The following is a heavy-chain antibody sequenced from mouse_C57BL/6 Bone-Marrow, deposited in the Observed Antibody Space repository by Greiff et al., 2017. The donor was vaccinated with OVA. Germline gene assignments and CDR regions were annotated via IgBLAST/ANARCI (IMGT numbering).Heavy chain of an antibody. V-gene: IGHV1-80*01. Sequence: VQLQQSGAELVKPGASVKISCKASGYAFSSYWMNWVKQRPGKGLEWIGQIYPGDGDTNYNGKFKGKATLTADKSSSTAYMQLSSLTSEDSAVYFCARDYYGSSYRYYYAMDYWGQGTSVTVSS. D-gene: IGHD1-1*01. J-gene: IGHJ4*01. CDR2: IYPGDGDT. CDR3: ARDYYGSSYRYYYAMDY. CDR1: GYAFSSYW.